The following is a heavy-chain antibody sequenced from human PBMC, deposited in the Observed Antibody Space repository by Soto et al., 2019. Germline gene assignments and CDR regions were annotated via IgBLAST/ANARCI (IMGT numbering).Heavy chain of an antibody. V-gene: IGHV1-18*01. CDR3: ALLRLLEWPFDN. D-gene: IGHD3-3*01. CDR1: GYTFTDYR. J-gene: IGHJ4*02. Sequence: PPVKVSCKASGYTFTDYRINWVRQDPGQGLEWMGWISAYNRNTNYEQKFQGRVTMTTDTSTSTAYMELRSLRSDDTAVYSCALLRLLEWPFDNWGQGTLVTVSS. CDR2: ISAYNRNT.